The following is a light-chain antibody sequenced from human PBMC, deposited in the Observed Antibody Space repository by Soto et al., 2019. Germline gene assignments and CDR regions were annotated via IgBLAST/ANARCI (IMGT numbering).Light chain of an antibody. CDR3: SSYAGTHVV. CDR2: DVT. CDR1: SIDVGGYNY. J-gene: IGLJ1*01. Sequence: QSALTQPPSASGSAGQSVAISCTGTSIDVGGYNYVSWYQQYPGKAPKLMIYDVTKRPSGVPDRFSGSKSGNTASLTVSGLQAEDEADYYCSSYAGTHVVFGTGTKVTVL. V-gene: IGLV2-8*01.